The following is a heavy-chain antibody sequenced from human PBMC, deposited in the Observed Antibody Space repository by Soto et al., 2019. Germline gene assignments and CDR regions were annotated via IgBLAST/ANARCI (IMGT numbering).Heavy chain of an antibody. CDR1: GYTFIRYG. D-gene: IGHD3-16*01. J-gene: IGHJ6*02. CDR3: ARGGYYDNAWGKLNYYGLDV. Sequence: QVQLVQSAAEMKKPGASVKVSCKTSGYTFIRYGITWVRQAPGQGLEWMGWISGYNDYTNYAQKLQGRVTMTADTSTRTVYMELRSLRSDDTGVYYCARGGYYDNAWGKLNYYGLDVWGQGTTVTVSS. CDR2: ISGYNDYT. V-gene: IGHV1-18*01.